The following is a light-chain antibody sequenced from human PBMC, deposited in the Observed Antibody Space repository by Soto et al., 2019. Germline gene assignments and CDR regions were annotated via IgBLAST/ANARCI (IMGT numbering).Light chain of an antibody. V-gene: IGLV1-51*01. Sequence: QSVMTQPPSVSAAPGQRVTISCSGSSSNIGGNSVSWYQQLPGTAPKLLIYDDDKRPSGIPDRLSGSKSGTSATLGITGFQTGDEADHYCGSWDSSLRAYVFGTGTKLTVL. CDR1: SSNIGGNS. J-gene: IGLJ1*01. CDR3: GSWDSSLRAYV. CDR2: DDD.